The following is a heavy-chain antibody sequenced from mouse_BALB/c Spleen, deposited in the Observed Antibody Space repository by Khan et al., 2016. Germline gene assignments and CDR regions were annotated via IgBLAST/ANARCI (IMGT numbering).Heavy chain of an antibody. Sequence: QVQLQQPGAELVKPGAPVKLSCKASGYTFTSYWRNWVKQRPGRGLEWIGRIDPSDSETHYNQKFKDKATLTVDKSSSTSYIQLSSLTSEDSAVDYCARLGDFLYAMDYWGRGTSVTVSS. V-gene: IGHV1-69*02. J-gene: IGHJ4*01. CDR2: IDPSDSET. CDR1: GYTFTSYW. D-gene: IGHD2-13*01. CDR3: ARLGDFLYAMDY.